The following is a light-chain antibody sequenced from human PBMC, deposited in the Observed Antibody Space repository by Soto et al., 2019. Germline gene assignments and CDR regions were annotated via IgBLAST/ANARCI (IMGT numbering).Light chain of an antibody. CDR3: MSYTSSITYV. V-gene: IGLV2-14*01. J-gene: IGLJ1*01. Sequence: QSALTQPASVSGSPGQSITISCTGTSSDVGFYNYVSWYQQHPGKAPKLMISDVTNWPSGVSDRFSGSKSGNTASLTISGLQTEDEADYYCMSYTSSITYVFGTGTKLTVL. CDR1: SSDVGFYNY. CDR2: DVT.